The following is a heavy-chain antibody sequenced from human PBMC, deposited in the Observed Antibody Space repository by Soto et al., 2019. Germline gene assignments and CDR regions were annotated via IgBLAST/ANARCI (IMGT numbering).Heavy chain of an antibody. CDR3: ARHHAPTPSENSFDP. V-gene: IGHV1-18*01. Sequence: ASTKVSCDASGYTGFTYGSIWVPQAPGQGREWMIWISTYTCDTKYAQKFQGIFTMTTETSTTTDHLELSGLRSDDTAVYYCARHHAPTPSENSFDPWGQGTLVTVSS. J-gene: IGHJ5*02. CDR1: GYTGFTYG. D-gene: IGHD4-17*01. CDR2: ISTYTCDT.